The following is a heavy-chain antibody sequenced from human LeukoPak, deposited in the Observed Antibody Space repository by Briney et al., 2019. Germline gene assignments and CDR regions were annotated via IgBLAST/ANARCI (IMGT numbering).Heavy chain of an antibody. Sequence: GGSLRLSCAASGFIFSRDWMSWVRQAPGRGLEWVANINQDESEAFSVDSVKGRFTIFRDNAKNSLYLQMNRLRAEDTAVYYCARDQWYSSSDFWGQGTLVTVSS. J-gene: IGHJ4*02. CDR1: GFIFSRDW. CDR2: INQDESEA. CDR3: ARDQWYSSSDF. V-gene: IGHV3-7*01. D-gene: IGHD6-6*01.